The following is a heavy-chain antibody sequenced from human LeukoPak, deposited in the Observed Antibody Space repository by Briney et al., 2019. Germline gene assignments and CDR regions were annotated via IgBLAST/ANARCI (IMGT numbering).Heavy chain of an antibody. CDR3: ARGISYCSGGSCYSVPAVDWFDP. D-gene: IGHD2-15*01. J-gene: IGHJ5*02. CDR1: GGSISSGGYS. V-gene: IGHV4-30-2*01. CDR2: IYHSGST. Sequence: PSETLSLTCAVSGGSISSGGYSWSWIRQPPGKGLEWIGYIYHSGSTYYNPSLKSRVTISVDRSKNQFSLKLSSVTAADTVVYYCARGISYCSGGSCYSVPAVDWFDPWGQGTLVTVSS.